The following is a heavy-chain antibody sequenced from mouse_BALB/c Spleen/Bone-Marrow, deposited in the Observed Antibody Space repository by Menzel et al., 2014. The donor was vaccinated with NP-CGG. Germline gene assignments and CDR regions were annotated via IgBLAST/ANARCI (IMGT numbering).Heavy chain of an antibody. Sequence: EVQLVESGGGLVKPGGSLELSCAASGFTFSDYYMYWVRQTPEKRLEWVATISDGGTYTYYPDSVRGRFTISRDNAKNNLYLQMSSLKSEDTAMYYCAGTWEAMDYWGQGTSVTVSS. J-gene: IGHJ4*01. CDR2: ISDGGTYT. CDR1: GFTFSDYY. V-gene: IGHV5-4*02. CDR3: AGTWEAMDY. D-gene: IGHD3-3*01.